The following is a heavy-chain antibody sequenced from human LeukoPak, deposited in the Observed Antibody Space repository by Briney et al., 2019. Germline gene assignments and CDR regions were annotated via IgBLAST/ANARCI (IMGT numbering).Heavy chain of an antibody. J-gene: IGHJ4*02. V-gene: IGHV1-18*01. CDR3: ARDLLVAGSPDPLAF. CDR2: IRSYNGHT. CDR1: GYTFTTYG. Sequence: ASVKVSCKASGYTFTTYGISWVRQAPGQGLEWVGWIRSYNGHTNYARRLQGRVTMTTDTSTTTVYKELRNLRSDDTAVYYCARDLLVAGSPDPLAFWGRGTLVTVSS. D-gene: IGHD6-19*01.